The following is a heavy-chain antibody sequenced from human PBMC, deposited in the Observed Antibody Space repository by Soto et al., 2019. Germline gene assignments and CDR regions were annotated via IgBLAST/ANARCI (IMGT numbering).Heavy chain of an antibody. J-gene: IGHJ6*02. D-gene: IGHD5-18*01. V-gene: IGHV4-59*01. Sequence: SETLSLTGSVSGSSIRSYYWSWIRQSPEKGLEWIGYFSHSGNSNCNPSLKSGVTISVDTSKTQLSLSLRSVTAADTAVYFCARISSVDPYGYVNDGLDVWGQGTTVTVSS. CDR2: FSHSGNS. CDR1: GSSIRSYY. CDR3: ARISSVDPYGYVNDGLDV.